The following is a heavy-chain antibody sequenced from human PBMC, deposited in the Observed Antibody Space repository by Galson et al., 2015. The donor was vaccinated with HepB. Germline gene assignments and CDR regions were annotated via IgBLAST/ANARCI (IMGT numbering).Heavy chain of an antibody. D-gene: IGHD2-15*01. V-gene: IGHV1-2*02. Sequence: CKASGYTFTGYYMHWVRQAPGQGLEWMGWINPNSGGTNYAQKFQGRVTMTRDTSISTAYMELSRLRSDDAAVYYCARENRTHYWWFSWFDPWGQGTLVTVSS. CDR2: INPNSGGT. CDR1: GYTFTGYY. CDR3: ARENRTHYWWFSWFDP. J-gene: IGHJ5*02.